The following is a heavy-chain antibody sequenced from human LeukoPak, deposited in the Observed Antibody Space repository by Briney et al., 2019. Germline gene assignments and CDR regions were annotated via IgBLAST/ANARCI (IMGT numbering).Heavy chain of an antibody. D-gene: IGHD6-25*01. CDR1: DGSISSYY. CDR3: ARGPGIAAADAVSY. V-gene: IGHV4-4*07. CDR2: IHVSGST. Sequence: PSQTLSLTCTIPDGSISSYYWSWIRQPAGKGLDWIGRIHVSGSTNYNPSLKSRVTISVDKSKNQFSLKLSSVTAADTAVYYCARGPGIAAADAVSYWGQGTLVTVSS. J-gene: IGHJ4*02.